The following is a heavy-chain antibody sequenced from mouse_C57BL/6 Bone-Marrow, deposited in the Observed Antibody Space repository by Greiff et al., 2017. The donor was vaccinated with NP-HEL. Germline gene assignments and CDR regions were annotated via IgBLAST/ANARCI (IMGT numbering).Heavy chain of an antibody. J-gene: IGHJ1*03. CDR3: AQAYYSNPWYFDV. CDR2: IWWDDDK. D-gene: IGHD2-5*01. V-gene: IGHV8-8*01. CDR1: GFSLSTFGMG. Sequence: ESGPGILQPSQTLSLTCSFSGFSLSTFGMGVGWIRQPSGKGLEWLAHIWWDDDKYYNPALKSRLTISKDTSKNQVFLKIANVDTADTATYYCAQAYYSNPWYFDVWGTGTTVTVSS.